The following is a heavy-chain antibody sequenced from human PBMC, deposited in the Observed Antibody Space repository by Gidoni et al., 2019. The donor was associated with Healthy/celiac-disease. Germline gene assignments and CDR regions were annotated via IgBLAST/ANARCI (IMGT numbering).Heavy chain of an antibody. D-gene: IGHD7-27*01. CDR3: ARDLGNWVSAVTPWDIDY. Sequence: RFTISRDNSKNTLYLQMNSLRAEDTAVYYCARDLGNWVSAVTPWDIDYWGQGTLVTVSS. V-gene: IGHV3-30*07. J-gene: IGHJ4*02.